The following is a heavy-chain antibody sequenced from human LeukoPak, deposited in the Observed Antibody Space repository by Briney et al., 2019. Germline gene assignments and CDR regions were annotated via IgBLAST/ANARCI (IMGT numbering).Heavy chain of an antibody. Sequence: ASVKVSCKASGYTFTGYYMHWVRQAPGQGLEWMGWINPNSGGTNYAQKFQGRVTMTRDTSISTAYMELSRLRSDDTAVYYCARELLYYDSSGYRRGPHWFDPWGQGTLVTVSS. V-gene: IGHV1-2*02. J-gene: IGHJ5*02. CDR3: ARELLYYDSSGYRRGPHWFDP. D-gene: IGHD3-22*01. CDR1: GYTFTGYY. CDR2: INPNSGGT.